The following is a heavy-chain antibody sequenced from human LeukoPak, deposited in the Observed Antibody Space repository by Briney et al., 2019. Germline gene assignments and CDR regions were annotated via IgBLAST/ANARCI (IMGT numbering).Heavy chain of an antibody. D-gene: IGHD3-10*01. V-gene: IGHV3-23*01. Sequence: GGSLRLSCAASGFTFSSYAMSWVRQAPGKGLEWVSAIGGSGGSTYYADSVKGRFTISRDNSKNTLYLQMNSLRAEDTAVYYCAKDPADLTGLFDYWGQGTLVTVSS. CDR1: GFTFSSYA. CDR2: IGGSGGST. CDR3: AKDPADLTGLFDY. J-gene: IGHJ4*02.